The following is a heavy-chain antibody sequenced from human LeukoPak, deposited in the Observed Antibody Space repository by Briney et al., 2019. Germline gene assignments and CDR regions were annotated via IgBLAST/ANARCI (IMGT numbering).Heavy chain of an antibody. J-gene: IGHJ4*02. Sequence: PSETLSLTCTVSGGSISSYYWSWIRQPPEKGLEWIGYIYYSGSTNYNPSLKSRVTISVDTSKNQFSLKLSSVTAADTAVYYCARHEGILSLLYYFDYWGQGTLVTVSS. D-gene: IGHD3-16*01. V-gene: IGHV4-59*08. CDR1: GGSISSYY. CDR3: ARHEGILSLLYYFDY. CDR2: IYYSGST.